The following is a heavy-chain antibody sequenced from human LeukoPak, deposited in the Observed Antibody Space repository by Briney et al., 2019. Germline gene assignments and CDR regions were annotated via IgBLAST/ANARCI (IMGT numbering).Heavy chain of an antibody. D-gene: IGHD2-21*01. Sequence: GGSLRLSCAASGFTFSSYWMHWVRQAPGKGLEWVANIKQDGSEKYYVDSVKGRFSISRDNARNSLHLQMNSLRAEDTAVYYCAKDCGILRIDCGDSLDIWGQGTMVTVSS. V-gene: IGHV3-7*03. CDR1: GFTFSSYW. CDR3: AKDCGILRIDCGDSLDI. CDR2: IKQDGSEK. J-gene: IGHJ3*02.